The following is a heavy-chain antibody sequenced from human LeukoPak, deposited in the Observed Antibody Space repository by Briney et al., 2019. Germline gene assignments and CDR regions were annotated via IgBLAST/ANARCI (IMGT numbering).Heavy chain of an antibody. CDR1: GGSISSGDYY. D-gene: IGHD3-10*01. J-gene: IGHJ4*02. CDR2: IYYSGST. Sequence: PSETLSLTCTVSGGSISSGDYYWSWIRQPPGKGLEWIGYIYYSGSTYYNPSLKSRVTISVDTSKNQFSLKLSSVTAADTAVYYCARDYYGSGSYQPLDYWGQGTLVTVSS. V-gene: IGHV4-30-4*01. CDR3: ARDYYGSGSYQPLDY.